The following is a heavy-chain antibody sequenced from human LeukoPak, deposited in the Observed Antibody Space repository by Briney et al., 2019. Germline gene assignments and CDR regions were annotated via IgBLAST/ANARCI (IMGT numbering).Heavy chain of an antibody. V-gene: IGHV4-59*08. CDR2: IYHSEST. CDR3: ARQASGTSGPFDY. CDR1: GGSISSSY. D-gene: IGHD4-23*01. Sequence: SETLSLTCTVSGGSISSSYCSWIRQPPGKGLEWIGYIYHSESTNYNPSLKSRVTISVDTSKNQFSLKLSSVTAADTAVYYCARQASGTSGPFDYWGQGTLVTVSS. J-gene: IGHJ4*02.